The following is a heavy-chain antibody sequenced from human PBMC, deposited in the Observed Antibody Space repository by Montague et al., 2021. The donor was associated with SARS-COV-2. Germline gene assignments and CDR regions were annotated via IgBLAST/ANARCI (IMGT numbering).Heavy chain of an antibody. V-gene: IGHV4-39*01. Sequence: SETLSLTCNVSGGSMSSSFYYWGWIRQPPGKGLEWIGSFYYSGITHYNPSLKSRVTISVDTSKNQFSLKLSSVTAADTAVYYCAGSVVIVALNYFDYWGQGTLVTVSS. D-gene: IGHD2-21*01. CDR2: FYYSGIT. CDR1: GGSMSSSFYY. J-gene: IGHJ4*02. CDR3: AGSVVIVALNYFDY.